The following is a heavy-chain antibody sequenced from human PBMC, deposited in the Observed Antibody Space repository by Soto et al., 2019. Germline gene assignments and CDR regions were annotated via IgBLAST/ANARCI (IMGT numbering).Heavy chain of an antibody. V-gene: IGHV4-4*02. CDR2: IHDRGST. Sequence: QVKLQESGPGLEKPSGTLSLTCAVSGGSISNNRWWTWVRQAPGKGLEWIGEIHDRGSTNYNLYPKSRATVSIGRSKNQFSLEMRAVTAADTAVYYCAGQWAAGYGAFDPWGQGTLVTVSS. D-gene: IGHD3-9*01. J-gene: IGHJ5*02. CDR3: AGQWAAGYGAFDP. CDR1: GGSISNNRW.